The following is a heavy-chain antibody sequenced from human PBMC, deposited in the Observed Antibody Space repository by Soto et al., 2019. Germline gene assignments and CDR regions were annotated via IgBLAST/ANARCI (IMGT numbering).Heavy chain of an antibody. CDR2: IRSEFDGGTT. CDR3: TTRCGGGGCYY. D-gene: IGHD2-15*01. Sequence: EVQLVESGGGLVKPGGSLRLSCAVSGFTFTNAWMSWVRQVPGKGPEWIGRIRSEFDGGTTDYAAPVIGRFTVSRDDSKNTLYLQMNSLKIEDTAVYYCTTRCGGGGCYYWGQGTLVTVSS. J-gene: IGHJ4*02. CDR1: GFTFTNAW. V-gene: IGHV3-15*01.